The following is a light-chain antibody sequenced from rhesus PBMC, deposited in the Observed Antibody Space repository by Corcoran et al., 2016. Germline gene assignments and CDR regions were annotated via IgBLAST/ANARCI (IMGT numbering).Light chain of an antibody. Sequence: DIVMIQTPLSLPVTLGEPASISCRSSQSLVYSDGKTYLYWYLQKPGQSPQLPMYLVSKRAFGVPDKFSGRGSGTDFTLKISMVEAEDVGVYYCMQALRSPWTFGQGTKVEIK. V-gene: IGKV2-82*02. CDR3: MQALRSPWT. CDR2: LVS. CDR1: QSLVYSDGKTY. J-gene: IGKJ1*01.